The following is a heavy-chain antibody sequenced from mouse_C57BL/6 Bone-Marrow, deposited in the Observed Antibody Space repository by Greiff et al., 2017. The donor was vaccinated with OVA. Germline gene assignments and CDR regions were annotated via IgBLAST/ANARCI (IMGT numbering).Heavy chain of an antibody. CDR1: GFNIKDDY. D-gene: IGHD2-1*01. CDR2: IDPENGDT. J-gene: IGHJ1*03. Sequence: VQLQQSGAELVRPGASVKLSCTASGFNIKDDYMHWVKQRPEQGLEWIGWIDPENGDTEYASKFQGKATITADTSSNTAYLQLRSLTSEDTAVYYCTTSIYYGNWYFDVWGTGTTVTVSS. CDR3: TTSIYYGNWYFDV. V-gene: IGHV14-4*01.